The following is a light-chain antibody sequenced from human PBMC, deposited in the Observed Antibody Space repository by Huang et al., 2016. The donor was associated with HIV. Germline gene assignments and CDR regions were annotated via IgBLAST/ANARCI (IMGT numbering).Light chain of an antibody. V-gene: IGKV3-15*01. CDR2: GAN. CDR3: QQYNNWPPRDVT. Sequence: EIVMTQSPATLSVSPGERATLSCRASQSVSSNLAWYQQKPGQAPRLLISGANTRATGIPARFSGSGSGTEFTLTISSLQSQDFAIYYCQQYNNWPPRDVTFGPGTKVDIK. CDR1: QSVSSN. J-gene: IGKJ3*01.